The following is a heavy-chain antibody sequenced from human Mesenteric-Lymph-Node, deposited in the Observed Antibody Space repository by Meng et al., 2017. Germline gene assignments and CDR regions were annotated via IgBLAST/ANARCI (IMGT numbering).Heavy chain of an antibody. J-gene: IGHJ4*02. V-gene: IGHV4-59*08. Sequence: QVALPESGPGLVKPSETLSLSCSASGGSISSYYWSWIRQPPGKGLEWIAYIHSSGSTNYNPSLKSRVTMSVDTSKNQFSLNMRSVTAADTAVYYCARHPSWGTGSIHFWGQGTLVTVSS. CDR2: IHSSGST. D-gene: IGHD1-1*01. CDR3: ARHPSWGTGSIHF. CDR1: GGSISSYY.